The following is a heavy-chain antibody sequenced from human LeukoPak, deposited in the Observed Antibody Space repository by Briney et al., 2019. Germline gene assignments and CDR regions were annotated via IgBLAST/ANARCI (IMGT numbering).Heavy chain of an antibody. Sequence: GGSLRLSCAASGFTFSSYAMSWVRQAPGKGLEWVSVIYSGGTTYYADSVKGRFTISRDNSKNTLFLQMNSLRAEDTALYYCAKDGIVGATRGAFDIWGQGTMVTVSS. V-gene: IGHV3-53*05. J-gene: IGHJ3*02. D-gene: IGHD1-26*01. CDR2: IYSGGTT. CDR3: AKDGIVGATRGAFDI. CDR1: GFTFSSYA.